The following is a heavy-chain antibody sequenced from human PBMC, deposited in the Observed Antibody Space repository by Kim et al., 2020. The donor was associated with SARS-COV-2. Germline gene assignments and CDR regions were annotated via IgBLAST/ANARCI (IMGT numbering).Heavy chain of an antibody. D-gene: IGHD3-3*01. J-gene: IGHJ6*02. CDR2: ISSRSSYI. Sequence: GGSLRLSCAASGFTFSGYTMNWVRQAPGKGLEWVSSISSRSSYIHYADSLKGLFTISRDNAKNSLYLQMNSLRAEDTAVYYCARDKAEWLLYGYGMDVWGQGTTVTVSS. CDR1: GFTFSGYT. V-gene: IGHV3-21*01. CDR3: ARDKAEWLLYGYGMDV.